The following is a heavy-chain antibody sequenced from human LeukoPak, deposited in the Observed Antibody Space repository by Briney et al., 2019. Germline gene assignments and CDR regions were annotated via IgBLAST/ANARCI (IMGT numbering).Heavy chain of an antibody. CDR2: ISGNGDRT. Sequence: GGSLRLSCASSGFTFIDYGIYLVREAPGKGLGGVSGISGNGDRTSYADSVKGRFAVSRDNSKNTAYLQMSNLRAEDTAVYFCSVDREEDDSTHVFWGQGTLVTVSS. D-gene: IGHD4-11*01. V-gene: IGHV3-23*01. CDR3: SVDREEDDSTHVF. J-gene: IGHJ4*02. CDR1: GFTFIDYG.